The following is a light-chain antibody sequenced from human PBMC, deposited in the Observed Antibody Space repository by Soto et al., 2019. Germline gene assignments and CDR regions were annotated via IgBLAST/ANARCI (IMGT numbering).Light chain of an antibody. J-gene: IGKJ4*01. CDR1: QSISSY. CDR3: QQGTNWPPLT. Sequence: IVLTQSPATLSLSPGERATLSCRASQSISSYLAWYQQKPGQAPRLLIYDASNRATGVPARFRGSGSGTDFTLTISRLEPEDSAVFYCQQGTNWPPLTFGGGTKVVIK. V-gene: IGKV3-11*01. CDR2: DAS.